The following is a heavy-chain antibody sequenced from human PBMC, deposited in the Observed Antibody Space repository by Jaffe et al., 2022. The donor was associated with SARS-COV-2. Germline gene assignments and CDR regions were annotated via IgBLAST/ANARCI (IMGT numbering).Heavy chain of an antibody. Sequence: QVQLVESGGGVVQPGRSLRLSCAASGFTFSSYGMHWVRQAPGKGLEWVAVISYDGSNKYYADSVKGRFTISRDNSKNTLYLQMNSLRAEDTAVYYCAKGGYSYGSTQRQSFDYWGQGTLVTVSS. CDR1: GFTFSSYG. CDR2: ISYDGSNK. D-gene: IGHD5-18*01. J-gene: IGHJ4*02. V-gene: IGHV3-30*18. CDR3: AKGGYSYGSTQRQSFDY.